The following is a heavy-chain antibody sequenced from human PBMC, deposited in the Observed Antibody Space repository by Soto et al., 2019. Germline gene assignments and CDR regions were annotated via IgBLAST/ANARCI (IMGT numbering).Heavy chain of an antibody. V-gene: IGHV1-18*01. J-gene: IGHJ4*02. CDR1: GYTFTSYG. D-gene: IGHD3-22*01. CDR2: ISAYNGNT. Sequence: GASVKVSCKASGYTFTSYGISWVRQAPGQWLEWMGWISAYNGNTNYAQKLQGRVTMTTDTSTSTAYMELRSLRSDDTAVYYCARVPVSGVIVVVIRALDYWGQGTLVTVSS. CDR3: ARVPVSGVIVVVIRALDY.